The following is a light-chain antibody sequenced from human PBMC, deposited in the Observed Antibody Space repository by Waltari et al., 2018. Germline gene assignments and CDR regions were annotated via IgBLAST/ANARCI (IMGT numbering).Light chain of an antibody. J-gene: IGKJ2*01. V-gene: IGKV1-5*03. CDR1: QSVGTW. CDR2: MAS. CDR3: QQYSSFST. Sequence: DIQMTQSPSTLSASVGDRVTISCRASQSVGTWLAWYQQKPGKAPKLLIYMASSLDSGVPSRFSGSGSGTDSTLTISSLQPDDFATYSCQQYSSFSTFGQGTKV.